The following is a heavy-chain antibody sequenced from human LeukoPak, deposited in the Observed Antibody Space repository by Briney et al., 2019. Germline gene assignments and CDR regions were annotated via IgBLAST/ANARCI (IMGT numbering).Heavy chain of an antibody. CDR1: GFSFNDAW. D-gene: IGHD2-15*01. Sequence: PGGSLRLSCAASGFSFNDAWMSWVRQAPGKGLEWVGRIKRKTDGGTTDYAAPVKGRLTISRDDSKTSLYLQMNNLKTEDTAVYYCTTDTRRVVVPKWGQGTLVTVSS. CDR2: IKRKTDGGTT. V-gene: IGHV3-15*01. CDR3: TTDTRRVVVPK. J-gene: IGHJ4*02.